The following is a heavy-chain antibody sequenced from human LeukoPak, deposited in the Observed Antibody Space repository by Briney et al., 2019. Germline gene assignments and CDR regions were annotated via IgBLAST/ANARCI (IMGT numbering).Heavy chain of an antibody. CDR1: GFTFSSFA. Sequence: PGGSLRLSCAASGFTFSSFAMSWVRQAPGKGLEWVSVIYSGGSTYYVDSVKGRFTISRDNSKNTLYLQMNSLRAEDTAVYYCAKTDLIPPNPDYWGQGTLVSVSS. J-gene: IGHJ4*02. V-gene: IGHV3-23*03. CDR3: AKTDLIPPNPDY. CDR2: IYSGGST.